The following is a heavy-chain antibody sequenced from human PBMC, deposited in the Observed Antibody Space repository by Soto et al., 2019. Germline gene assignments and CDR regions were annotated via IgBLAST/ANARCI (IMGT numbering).Heavy chain of an antibody. CDR2: ISTDGSST. CDR1: GFTFSSYW. Sequence: EVQLVESGGGLVQPGGSLRLSCAASGFTFSSYWMHWVRQAPGKGLMWVSRISTDGSSTTYTDSVKGRFTISRDNAKNTLYLQMNSLRAEDTAVYYCARETPIVGTTNFDYWGQGTLVTVSS. D-gene: IGHD1-26*01. CDR3: ARETPIVGTTNFDY. V-gene: IGHV3-74*01. J-gene: IGHJ4*02.